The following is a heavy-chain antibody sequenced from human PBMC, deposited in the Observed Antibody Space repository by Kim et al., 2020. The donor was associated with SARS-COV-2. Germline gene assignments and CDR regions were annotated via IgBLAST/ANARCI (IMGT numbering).Heavy chain of an antibody. CDR1: GFTFSSQS. D-gene: IGHD1-1*01. J-gene: IGHJ4*02. V-gene: IGHV3-21*01. CDR3: TRGGRPGVRTDY. Sequence: GGSLRLSCAASGFTFSSQSMNWVRQAPGKGLEWVSSISAASDYKLYADSVKGRFTISRDNAKRSLFLQMNSLRAEDTALYYCTRGGRPGVRTDYWGQGTMVAVSS. CDR2: ISAASDYK.